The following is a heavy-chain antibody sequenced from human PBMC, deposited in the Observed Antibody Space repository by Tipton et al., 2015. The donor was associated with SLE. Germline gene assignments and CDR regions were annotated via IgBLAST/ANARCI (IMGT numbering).Heavy chain of an antibody. CDR2: IYYSGST. V-gene: IGHV4-59*01. Sequence: TLSLTCTVSGGSISSYYWSWIRQPPGKGLEWIGYIYYSGSTNYNPSLKSRVTISVDTSKNQFSLKLSSVTAADTAVYYCARGPYMVRGVNDAFDIWGQGTMVTVSS. CDR1: GGSISSYY. D-gene: IGHD3-10*01. J-gene: IGHJ3*02. CDR3: ARGPYMVRGVNDAFDI.